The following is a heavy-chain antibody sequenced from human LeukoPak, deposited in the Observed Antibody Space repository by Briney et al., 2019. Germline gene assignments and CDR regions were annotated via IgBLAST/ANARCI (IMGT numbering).Heavy chain of an antibody. V-gene: IGHV3-23*01. CDR3: AKIYCGGDCYSAQYYYYGMDV. Sequence: GGSLRLSCAASGFTFSSYAMSWVRQAPGKELEWVSVISGSGGSTYYADSVKGRFTISRDNSKNTLYLQMNSLRAEDTAVYYCAKIYCGGDCYSAQYYYYGMDVWGQGTTVTVSS. CDR1: GFTFSSYA. CDR2: ISGSGGST. J-gene: IGHJ6*02. D-gene: IGHD2-21*02.